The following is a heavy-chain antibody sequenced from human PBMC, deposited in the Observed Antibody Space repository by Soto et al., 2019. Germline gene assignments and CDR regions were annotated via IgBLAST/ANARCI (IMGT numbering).Heavy chain of an antibody. CDR1: GGTFSSYT. D-gene: IGHD5-18*01. CDR3: ARDTAAKDYYYYYLYV. Sequence: QVQLVQSGAEVKKPGSSVKVSCKASGGTFSSYTISWVRQAPGQGLEWMGRIIPILGIANYAQKFQGRVTITADKSTSTAYMELSSLRTEDTAVYYCARDTAAKDYYYYYLYVWGKGTTVTVSS. J-gene: IGHJ6*03. CDR2: IIPILGIA. V-gene: IGHV1-69*02.